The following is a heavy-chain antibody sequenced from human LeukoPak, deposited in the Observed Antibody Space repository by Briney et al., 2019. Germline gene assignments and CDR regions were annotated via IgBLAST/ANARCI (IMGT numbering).Heavy chain of an antibody. CDR3: ARLNSGSYLLFDY. CDR2: IYYSGST. V-gene: IGHV4-59*01. Sequence: PSETLSLTCTVSGGSISSYYWSWIRQPPGKGLEWIGYIYYSGSTNYNPSLKSRVTISVDTSKNQFSLKLSSVTAADTAVYYCARLNSGSYLLFDYWGQRTLVTVSS. CDR1: GGSISSYY. J-gene: IGHJ4*02. D-gene: IGHD1-26*01.